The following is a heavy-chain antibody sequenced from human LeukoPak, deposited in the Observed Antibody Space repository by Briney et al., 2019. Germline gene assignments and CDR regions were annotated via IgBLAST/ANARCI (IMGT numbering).Heavy chain of an antibody. Sequence: SQTLSLTCAVSGGSISSGGYSWSWIRQPPGKGLEWIGYIYHSGSTYYNPSLKSRVTISVDRSKNQFSLKLSPVTAADTAVYYCARVRYCSSTSCYGAWFDPWGQGTLVTVSS. CDR1: GGSISSGGYS. V-gene: IGHV4-30-2*01. CDR3: ARVRYCSSTSCYGAWFDP. CDR2: IYHSGST. D-gene: IGHD2-2*01. J-gene: IGHJ5*02.